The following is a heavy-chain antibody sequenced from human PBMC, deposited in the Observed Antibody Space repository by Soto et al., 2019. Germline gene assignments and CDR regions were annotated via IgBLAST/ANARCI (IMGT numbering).Heavy chain of an antibody. Sequence: EVQLLESGGGLVQPGGSLRLSCAASGFTFSSYAMSWVRQAPGKGLEWVSAIRGSGGSTYYADSVKGRFTISRDNSKNKVYQQMHRLRAEDTAVYYCAKVGGAHRPITPHPPPYWGQGTLVTVSS. CDR2: IRGSGGST. V-gene: IGHV3-23*01. CDR3: AKVGGAHRPITPHPPPY. D-gene: IGHD3-16*01. CDR1: GFTFSSYA. J-gene: IGHJ4*02.